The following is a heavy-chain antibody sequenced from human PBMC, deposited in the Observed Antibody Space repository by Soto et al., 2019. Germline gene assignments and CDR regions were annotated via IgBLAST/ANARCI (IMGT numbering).Heavy chain of an antibody. D-gene: IGHD3-10*01. V-gene: IGHV4-31*03. J-gene: IGHJ4*02. CDR1: GGSISSGGYY. CDR3: ARGQALGYYFDY. CDR2: IYYSGST. Sequence: QVQLQESGPGLVKPSQTLSLTCTVSGGSISSGGYYWSWIRQHPGKGLEWIGYIYYSGSTYYNPSLKSRVTISVDTSKNQFSLRLSSVTAADTAVYYCARGQALGYYFDYWGQGTLVTVSS.